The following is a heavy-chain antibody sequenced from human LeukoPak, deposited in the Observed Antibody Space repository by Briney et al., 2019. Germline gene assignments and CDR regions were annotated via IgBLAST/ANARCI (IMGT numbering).Heavy chain of an antibody. V-gene: IGHV3-30*03. Sequence: GGSLRLSCAASGFTVSSNYMSWVRQAPGKGLEWVAVISYDGSNKYYADSVKGRFTISRDNAKNSLYLQMNSLRAEDTAVYYCARDPSLYSSSSNWFDPWGQGTLVTVSS. CDR3: ARDPSLYSSSSNWFDP. D-gene: IGHD6-13*01. CDR2: ISYDGSNK. CDR1: GFTVSSNY. J-gene: IGHJ5*02.